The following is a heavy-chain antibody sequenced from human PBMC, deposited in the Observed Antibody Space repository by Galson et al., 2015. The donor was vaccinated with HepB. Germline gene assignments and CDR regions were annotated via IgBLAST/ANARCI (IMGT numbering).Heavy chain of an antibody. CDR1: GFIVSSYY. CDR3: ARAAAGQFDY. V-gene: IGHV3-53*04. Sequence: SLRLSCAASGFIVSSYYMSWVRQAPGKGLEWVSVIYSGGSTYYADSVKGRFTISRHNSKNTLYLQMNSLRAEDTAVYYCARAAAGQFDYWGQGTLVTVSS. J-gene: IGHJ4*02. D-gene: IGHD6-13*01. CDR2: IYSGGST.